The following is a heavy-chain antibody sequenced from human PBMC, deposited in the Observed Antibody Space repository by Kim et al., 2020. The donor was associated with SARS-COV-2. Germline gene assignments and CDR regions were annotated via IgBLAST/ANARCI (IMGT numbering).Heavy chain of an antibody. D-gene: IGHD3-22*01. CDR2: ISSDGSNK. V-gene: IGHV3-30*18. J-gene: IGHJ4*02. CDR1: GFTFSSYG. Sequence: GGSLRLSCAASGFTFSSYGMHWVRQAPGKGLEWVSVISSDGSNKYYAYSVKGRFTISRDNSKNTLYLQMNSLRAEDTAVYYCAKDPPDPTYDSSGYIDYWGQGT. CDR3: AKDPPDPTYDSSGYIDY.